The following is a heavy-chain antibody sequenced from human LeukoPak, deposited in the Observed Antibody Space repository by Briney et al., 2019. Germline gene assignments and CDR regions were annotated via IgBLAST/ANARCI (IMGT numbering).Heavy chain of an antibody. J-gene: IGHJ4*02. CDR1: GGSISNNF. Sequence: SETLSLTCTVSGGSISNNFWSWIRQPAGKGLEWIGRIYTSGSTNYNPSLKSRLTMSVDTSKNEFSLKLSSVTAADTAVYYCARNTYGTFGYWGQGTLVTVSS. V-gene: IGHV4-4*07. D-gene: IGHD5-18*01. CDR3: ARNTYGTFGY. CDR2: IYTSGST.